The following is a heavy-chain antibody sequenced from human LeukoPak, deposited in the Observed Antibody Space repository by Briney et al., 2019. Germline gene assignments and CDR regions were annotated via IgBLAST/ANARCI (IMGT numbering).Heavy chain of an antibody. CDR2: INPTGGST. CDR3: ASFYNTNDALDI. CDR1: GYHFTSQY. D-gene: IGHD1-1*01. V-gene: IGHV1-46*01. Sequence: GASVKVSCKASGYHFTSQYVHWVRQAPGQGLEWMGMINPTGGSTRNAQKFQGRVSMTGDTSTSTVYMELSRLRSEDTAVYYCASFYNTNDALDIWGQGTVVTVSS. J-gene: IGHJ3*02.